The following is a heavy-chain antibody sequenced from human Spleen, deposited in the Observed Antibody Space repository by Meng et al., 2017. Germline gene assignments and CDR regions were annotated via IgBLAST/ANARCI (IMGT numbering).Heavy chain of an antibody. J-gene: IGHJ4*02. CDR2: IKQDGSEK. Sequence: GESLKISCAASGFTFNKYGIHWVRQAPGKGLEWVANIKQDGSEKYYVDSVKGRFTISRDNAKNSLYLQMNSLRAEDTAVYYCARTGYFDWLSVLYYFDYWGQGTLVTVSS. CDR1: GFTFNKYG. V-gene: IGHV3-7*01. D-gene: IGHD3-9*01. CDR3: ARTGYFDWLSVLYYFDY.